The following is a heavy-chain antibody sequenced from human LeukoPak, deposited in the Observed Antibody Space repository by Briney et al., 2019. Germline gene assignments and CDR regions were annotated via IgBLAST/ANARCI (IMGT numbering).Heavy chain of an antibody. V-gene: IGHV3-48*03. CDR2: IGSSGTTI. CDR1: GFPFSLYE. CDR3: ALLAVASDFDY. Sequence: RSGGSLRLSCAVSGFPFSLYEMNWVRQAPGKGLEWVSNIGSSGTTIYYADSVKGRFSISRDNAKRSLYLQMNSLRVEDTAVYYCALLAVASDFDYWGQGALVTVSS. D-gene: IGHD6-19*01. J-gene: IGHJ4*02.